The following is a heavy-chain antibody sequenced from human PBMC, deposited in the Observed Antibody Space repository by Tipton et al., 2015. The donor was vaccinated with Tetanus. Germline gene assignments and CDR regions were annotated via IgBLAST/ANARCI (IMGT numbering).Heavy chain of an antibody. J-gene: IGHJ2*01. Sequence: GLVKPSETLSLPCAVSGASFSGSYWSWVRQSPGKGLEWVGEIRPGGSPYYNPALESRATISVDTSKNHFSLNLSSVTAADTAVYYCAREHNRRIGEGIFRFFDVWGRGALVSVSS. CDR3: AREHNRRIGEGIFRFFDV. D-gene: IGHD3-3*01. CDR1: GASFSGSY. CDR2: IRPGGSP. V-gene: IGHV4-34*01.